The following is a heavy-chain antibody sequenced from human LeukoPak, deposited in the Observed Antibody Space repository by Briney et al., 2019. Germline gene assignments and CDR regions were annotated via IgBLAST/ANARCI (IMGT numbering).Heavy chain of an antibody. CDR2: TIWSSAEI. V-gene: IGHV3-9*01. D-gene: IGHD3-10*01. J-gene: IGHJ4*02. CDR3: VKDHYSLGGYFDN. CDR1: GFTFDDYA. Sequence: LRLSCATSGFTFDDYAMHWVRQTPGKGLEWVSGTIWSSAEIHYADSVRGRFTLSRDSATSSLYLQMDSLRIEDTAFYYCVKDHYSLGGYFDNWGQGTLVAVSS.